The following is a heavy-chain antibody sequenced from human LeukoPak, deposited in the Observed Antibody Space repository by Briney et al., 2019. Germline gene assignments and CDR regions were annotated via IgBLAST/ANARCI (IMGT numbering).Heavy chain of an antibody. CDR1: GFTFDNYA. CDR3: AKDRDTAMVTPAFDD. J-gene: IGHJ4*02. D-gene: IGHD5-18*01. Sequence: GRSLRLSCAASGFTFDNYAMYWVRQAPGKGLEWVSGITWNSGSIDYADSVKGRFTISRDNANNSLYLQMNSLRAEDTALYYCAKDRDTAMVTPAFDDWGQGTLVTVSS. CDR2: ITWNSGSI. V-gene: IGHV3-9*01.